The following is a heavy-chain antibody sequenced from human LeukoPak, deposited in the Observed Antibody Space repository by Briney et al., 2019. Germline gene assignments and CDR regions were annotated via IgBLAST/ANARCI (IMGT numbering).Heavy chain of an antibody. D-gene: IGHD4-17*01. CDR3: ARDGDYGEARY. V-gene: IGHV3-7*01. CDR1: GFTFSGSA. J-gene: IGHJ4*02. Sequence: GGSLRLSCAASGFTFSGSAMHWVRQAPGKGLEWVANIKQDGSEKYYVDSVKGRLTISRDNTKNSLYLQMNSLRAEDTAVYYCARDGDYGEARYWGQGTLVTVSS. CDR2: IKQDGSEK.